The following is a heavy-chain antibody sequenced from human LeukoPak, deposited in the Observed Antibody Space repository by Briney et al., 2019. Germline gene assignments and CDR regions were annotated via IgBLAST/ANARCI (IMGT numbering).Heavy chain of an antibody. CDR2: ISSSSSYI. V-gene: IGHV3-21*01. J-gene: IGHJ4*02. CDR3: ARGPSSSWYRGKYYFDY. CDR1: GFTFSSYS. D-gene: IGHD6-13*01. Sequence: GGSLRLSCAASGFTFSSYSMNWVRQAPGKGLEWVSSISSSSSYIYYADSVKGRFTISRDNAKNSLYLQMNSLRAEDTAVYYCARGPSSSWYRGKYYFDYWGQGTLVTVSS.